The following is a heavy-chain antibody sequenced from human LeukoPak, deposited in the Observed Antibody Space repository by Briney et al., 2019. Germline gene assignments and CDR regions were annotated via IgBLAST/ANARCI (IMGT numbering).Heavy chain of an antibody. CDR1: GGTFSSYA. D-gene: IGHD6-19*01. Sequence: SVKVSCKASGGTFSSYAISWVRQAPGQGLEWMGEIIPIFGTANYAQKFQGRVTITADESTSTAYMELSSLRSEDTAVYYCARPYSSGWYEVYGMDVWGQGTTVTVSS. J-gene: IGHJ6*02. CDR2: IIPIFGTA. CDR3: ARPYSSGWYEVYGMDV. V-gene: IGHV1-69*13.